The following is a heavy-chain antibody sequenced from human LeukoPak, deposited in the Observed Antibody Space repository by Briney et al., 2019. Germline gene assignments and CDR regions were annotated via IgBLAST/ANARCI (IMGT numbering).Heavy chain of an antibody. D-gene: IGHD6-13*01. J-gene: IGHJ6*03. CDR2: ISAYNGNT. CDR1: GYTFTSYG. Sequence: ASVKVSCKASGYTFTSYGISWVRQAPGQGLEWMGWISAYNGNTNYAQKLQGRVTMTTDTSTSTAYMELRSLRSDDTAVYYCASIAADAPYYYYYYMDVWGKGTTVNVSS. CDR3: ASIAADAPYYYYYYMDV. V-gene: IGHV1-18*01.